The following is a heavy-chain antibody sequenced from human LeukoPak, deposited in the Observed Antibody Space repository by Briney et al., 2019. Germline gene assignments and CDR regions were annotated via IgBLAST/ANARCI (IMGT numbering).Heavy chain of an antibody. CDR3: ARAHRRGNWFDP. CDR2: IYYSGST. V-gene: IGHV4-31*03. CDR1: GGSISSGGYY. J-gene: IGHJ5*02. Sequence: SETLSLTCTVSGGSISSGGYYWSWIRQHPGKGLEWIGYIYYSGSTYYNPSLKSRVTISVDTSKNQFSLKLSSVTAADAAVYYCARAHRRGNWFDPWGQGTRSPSPQ. D-gene: IGHD1-14*01.